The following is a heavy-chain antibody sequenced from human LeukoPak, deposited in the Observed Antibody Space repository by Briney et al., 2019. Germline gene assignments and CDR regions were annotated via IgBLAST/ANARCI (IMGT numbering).Heavy chain of an antibody. CDR1: GGSISSYY. CDR3: ARASSDSSPGY. V-gene: IGHV4-59*01. CDR2: IYYSGST. Sequence: PSETLSLTCTVSGGSISSYYWSWIRQPPGKGLEWIGYIYYSGSTNYNPSLKSRVTISVDTSKNQLSLKLSSVTAADTAVYYCARASSDSSPGYWGQGTLVTVSS. J-gene: IGHJ4*02. D-gene: IGHD2-2*01.